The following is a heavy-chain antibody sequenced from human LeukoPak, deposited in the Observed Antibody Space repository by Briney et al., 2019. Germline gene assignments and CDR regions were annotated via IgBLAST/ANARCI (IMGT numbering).Heavy chain of an antibody. Sequence: GGSLRLSCAASGFTFSSYSMNWVRQAPGKGLEWVSSISSSSSYIYYADSVKGRFTISRDNAKNSLYLQMNSLRAEDTAVYYCARDPPKMITFGGVIAPGGVWGKGTTVTVSS. D-gene: IGHD3-16*02. J-gene: IGHJ6*04. CDR2: ISSSSSYI. V-gene: IGHV3-21*01. CDR3: ARDPPKMITFGGVIAPGGV. CDR1: GFTFSSYS.